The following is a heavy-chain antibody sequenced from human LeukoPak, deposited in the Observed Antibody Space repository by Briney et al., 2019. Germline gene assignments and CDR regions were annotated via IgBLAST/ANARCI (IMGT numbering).Heavy chain of an antibody. CDR3: ARDCTNGVCFRLDP. D-gene: IGHD2-8*01. J-gene: IGHJ5*02. CDR2: IWYDGSNK. Sequence: GGSLRLSCAASGFTFSSYGMHWVRQAPGKGLEWVAVIWYDGSNKYYADSVKGRFTISRDNSKNTLYLQMNSLRAEDTAVYYCARDCTNGVCFRLDPWGQGTLVTVSS. CDR1: GFTFSSYG. V-gene: IGHV3-33*01.